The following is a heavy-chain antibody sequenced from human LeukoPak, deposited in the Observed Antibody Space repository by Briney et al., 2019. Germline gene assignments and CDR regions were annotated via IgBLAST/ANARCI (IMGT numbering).Heavy chain of an antibody. CDR3: ARGLQENLAWLTAFSAFDI. D-gene: IGHD6-19*01. CDR2: IYYSGRT. J-gene: IGHJ3*02. Sequence: NPSETLSLTCTVSGGSISSTIYYWGWIRQPPGKGLEWIGNIYYSGRTYYNPSLKSRVTISLDTSKNQFSLKVNSVTAADTAVYYCARGLQENLAWLTAFSAFDIWGQGTMVTVSS. CDR1: GGSISSTIYY. V-gene: IGHV4-39*07.